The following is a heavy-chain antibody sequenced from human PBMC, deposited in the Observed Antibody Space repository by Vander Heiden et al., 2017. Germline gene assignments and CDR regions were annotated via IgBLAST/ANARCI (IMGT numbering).Heavy chain of an antibody. J-gene: IGHJ4*02. Sequence: EVQLVESGGDLVQSAGALRLSCSASGFTVSRHWLSWVRQAPGKGLEWVANKKQDGSETYYVDSVKGRFTISRDNAKNSLYLQMNSLRAEDTAVYYCARKDIVVVVAAKGAFDYWGQGTLVTVSS. CDR3: ARKDIVVVVAAKGAFDY. D-gene: IGHD2-15*01. V-gene: IGHV3-7*01. CDR2: KKQDGSET. CDR1: GFTVSRHW.